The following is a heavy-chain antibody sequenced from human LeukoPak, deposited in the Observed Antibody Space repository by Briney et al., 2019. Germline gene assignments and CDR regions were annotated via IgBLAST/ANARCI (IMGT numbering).Heavy chain of an antibody. Sequence: GGSLRLSCAASGFTFSAYTMNWVRQAPGRGLEWISSISYSGNYIYYADLVKGRFTISRDNAKNSLYLQMNSLRAEDTSVYYCARGKGYDILTGYFTWGQGTLVTVSS. J-gene: IGHJ5*02. D-gene: IGHD3-9*01. CDR3: ARGKGYDILTGYFT. V-gene: IGHV3-21*01. CDR1: GFTFSAYT. CDR2: ISYSGNYI.